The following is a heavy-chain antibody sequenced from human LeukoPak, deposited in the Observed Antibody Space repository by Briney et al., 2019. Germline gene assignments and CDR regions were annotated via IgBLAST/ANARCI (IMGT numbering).Heavy chain of an antibody. V-gene: IGHV3-7*01. CDR2: IKEEGREK. CDR1: GSTFSSYW. J-gene: IGHJ4*02. CDR3: AASRIQLWNNHNY. D-gene: IGHD5-18*01. Sequence: PGGSLRLSCAVSGSTFSSYWMSWVRQAPGKGLEWVANIKEEGREKYYVDSVKGRFTISRDNAKNSLSLQMNSLRAEDTAVYYCAASRIQLWNNHNYWGQGTLVTVSS.